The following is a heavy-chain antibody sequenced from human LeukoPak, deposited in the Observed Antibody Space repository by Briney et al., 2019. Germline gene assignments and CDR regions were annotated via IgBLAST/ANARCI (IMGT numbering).Heavy chain of an antibody. CDR1: GFTFSSYA. J-gene: IGHJ4*02. CDR3: AKVSSRARQCDGIVIVAATIYFFDY. Sequence: GGSLRLSCAASGFTFSSYAMSWVRQAPGKGLEWVSAISGSGGSTFCADSVKGRFTISRDNSKHTLYLQMNSLRTEDTAVYYCAKVSSRARQCDGIVIVAATIYFFDYWGQGTLVTVSS. CDR2: ISGSGGST. D-gene: IGHD2/OR15-2a*01. V-gene: IGHV3-23*01.